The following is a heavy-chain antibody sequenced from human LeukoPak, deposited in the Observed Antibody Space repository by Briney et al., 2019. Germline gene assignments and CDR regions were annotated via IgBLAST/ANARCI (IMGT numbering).Heavy chain of an antibody. Sequence: GGSLRLSCAASGFTFSNAWMSWVRQAPGKGLEWVGCIKSKTDGGTADYAAPVKGRFTISRDDSKNMLYLQMNSLKAEDTGVYYCTRSGYPFDYWGQGTLVTVSS. V-gene: IGHV3-15*01. CDR3: TRSGYPFDY. J-gene: IGHJ4*02. CDR1: GFTFSNAW. CDR2: IKSKTDGGTA. D-gene: IGHD5-12*01.